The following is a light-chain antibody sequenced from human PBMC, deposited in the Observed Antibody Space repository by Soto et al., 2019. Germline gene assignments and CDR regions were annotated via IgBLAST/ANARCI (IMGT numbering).Light chain of an antibody. J-gene: IGKJ2*01. Sequence: DIQMTQSPSSLSASVGDRVTITCRVSQSISSSLAWYQQKPQKAPRLLIYDASDLDTGVPSRFSGSGSGTDFALTITSLQPDDFATYYCQHYDTYSHYTFGQGTRLEIK. CDR3: QHYDTYSHYT. CDR1: QSISSS. V-gene: IGKV1-5*01. CDR2: DAS.